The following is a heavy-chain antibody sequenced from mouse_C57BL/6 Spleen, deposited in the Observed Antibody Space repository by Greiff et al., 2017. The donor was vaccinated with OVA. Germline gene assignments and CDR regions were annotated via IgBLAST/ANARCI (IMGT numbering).Heavy chain of an antibody. J-gene: IGHJ3*01. V-gene: IGHV5-16*01. CDR3: ARVDYYGSFAY. D-gene: IGHD1-1*01. CDR2: INYDGSST. Sequence: EVMLVESEGGLVQPGSSMKLSCTASGFTFSDYYMAWVRQGPEKGLEWVANINYDGSSTYYLDSLKSRFIISRDNAKNILYLQMSSLKSEDTATYYCARVDYYGSFAYWGQGTLVTVSA. CDR1: GFTFSDYY.